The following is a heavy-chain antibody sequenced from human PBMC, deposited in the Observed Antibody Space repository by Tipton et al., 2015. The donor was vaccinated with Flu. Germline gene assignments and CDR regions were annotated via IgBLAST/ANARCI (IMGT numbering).Heavy chain of an antibody. CDR3: ARDKGGGTYTFDV. Sequence: QLVQSGAEVKKPGASVKVSCKASGYTFTSFGVSWVRQAPGQGLEWMGIIYPAGGGISYAQKFQGRVIMTRDRSTGTVHMELSSLKSDDTAMYYCARDKGGGTYTFDVWGQGTMVTVSS. CDR2: IYPAGGGI. J-gene: IGHJ3*01. D-gene: IGHD1-1*01. CDR1: GYTFTSFG. V-gene: IGHV1-46*01.